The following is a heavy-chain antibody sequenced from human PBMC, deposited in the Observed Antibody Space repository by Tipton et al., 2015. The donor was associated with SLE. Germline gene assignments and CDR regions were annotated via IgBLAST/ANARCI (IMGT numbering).Heavy chain of an antibody. Sequence: TLSLTCTVSGGSISDSTYYWGWIRQSPGKGLEWIGSIYSRGNKFYNPTLMSRVTILLDTSKNQFSLSLSSVNAADTAVYYCARGEMDVFDIWGQGTVVSVSS. CDR1: GGSISDSTYY. J-gene: IGHJ3*02. CDR3: ARGEMDVFDI. CDR2: IYSRGNK. V-gene: IGHV4-39*07.